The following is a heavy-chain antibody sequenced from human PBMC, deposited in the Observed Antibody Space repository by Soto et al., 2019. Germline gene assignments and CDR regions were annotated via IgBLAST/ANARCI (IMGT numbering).Heavy chain of an antibody. D-gene: IGHD1-26*01. V-gene: IGHV3-11*06. CDR1: GFTFSDHY. CDR2: ISGSSLYT. Sequence: SLRLSCAPSGFTFSDHYMSWIRQAPGKGLEWLSYISGSSLYTNYADSVKGRFTISRDNAKNSLYLQMNSLRAEDTAVYYCARASGPRIVGATRARYYYGMGVWGQGTTVTVSS. J-gene: IGHJ6*02. CDR3: ARASGPRIVGATRARYYYGMGV.